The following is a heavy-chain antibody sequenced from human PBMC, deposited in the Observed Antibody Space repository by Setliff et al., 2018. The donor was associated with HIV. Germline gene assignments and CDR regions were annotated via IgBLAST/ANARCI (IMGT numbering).Heavy chain of an antibody. J-gene: IGHJ6*03. CDR1: GVSIGNFY. CDR3: ARRGTIWHGVDYHYMDV. V-gene: IGHV4-59*08. Sequence: SETLSLTCTVSGVSIGNFYWSWVRQSPGRGLEWIGFIFFTGTTNYNPSLKSRVTISVDTSKNQFSLNLTSVTAADTAVYYCARRGTIWHGVDYHYMDVWGKGATVTVSS. D-gene: IGHD2-15*01. CDR2: IFFTGTT.